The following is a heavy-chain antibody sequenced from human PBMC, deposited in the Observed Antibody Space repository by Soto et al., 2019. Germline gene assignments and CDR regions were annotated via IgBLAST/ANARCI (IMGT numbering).Heavy chain of an antibody. J-gene: IGHJ6*02. CDR2: ITPVLDMA. CDR3: ARAISSGGRFSGMDV. Sequence: QVQLVQSGAEVKKPGSSVRVSCKASGGTFSSNTLSWVRQAPGQGLEWMGRITPVLDMADYEQKFQDRLTITADKTTTTVYMKLGSLRYEDTAIYYCARAISSGGRFSGMDVWGQGTTVTVSS. V-gene: IGHV1-69*02. D-gene: IGHD3-16*01. CDR1: GGTFSSNT.